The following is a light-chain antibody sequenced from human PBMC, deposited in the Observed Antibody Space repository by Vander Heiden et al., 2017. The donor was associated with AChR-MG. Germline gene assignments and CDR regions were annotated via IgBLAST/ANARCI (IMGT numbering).Light chain of an antibody. J-gene: IGKJ4*01. CDR2: DAS. CDR3: QQRSNWPLT. CDR1: PSVSSY. V-gene: IGKV3-11*01. Sequence: EIVLTQSPATLSLSPGERATLSCRASPSVSSYLAWYQQKPDQAPRLLIYDASNRATGIPARFSGSGSGTDFTLTISSLEPEDFAVYYCQQRSNWPLTFGGGTKVEIK.